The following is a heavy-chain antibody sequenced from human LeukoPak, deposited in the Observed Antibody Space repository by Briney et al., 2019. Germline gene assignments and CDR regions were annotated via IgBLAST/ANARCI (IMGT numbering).Heavy chain of an antibody. CDR2: IIPIFGTA. Sequence: SVKVSCKASGGTFSSYAISWVRQAPGQGLEWMGGIIPIFGTANYAQKFQGRVTITTDESTSTAYMELSSLRSEDTAVYYCARGPPIGGFLEFDYYYYYMDVWGKGTTVTVSS. CDR3: ARGPPIGGFLEFDYYYYYMDV. J-gene: IGHJ6*03. D-gene: IGHD3-3*01. CDR1: GGTFSSYA. V-gene: IGHV1-69*05.